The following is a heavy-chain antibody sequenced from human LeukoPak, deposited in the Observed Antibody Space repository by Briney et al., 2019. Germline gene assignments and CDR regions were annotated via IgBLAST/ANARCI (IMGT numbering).Heavy chain of an antibody. J-gene: IGHJ4*02. V-gene: IGHV1-69*13. CDR2: IIPIFGTA. D-gene: IGHD6-19*01. Sequence: GASVKVSCKASGYTFTSYYMHWVRQAPGQGLEWMGGIIPIFGTANYAQKFQGRVTITADESTSTAYMELSSLRSEDTAVYYCARTAGYSSGWYYFDYWGQGTLVTVSS. CDR1: GYTFTSYY. CDR3: ARTAGYSSGWYYFDY.